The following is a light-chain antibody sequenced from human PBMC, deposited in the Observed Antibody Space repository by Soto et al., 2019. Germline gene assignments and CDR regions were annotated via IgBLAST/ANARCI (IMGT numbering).Light chain of an antibody. V-gene: IGKV3-15*01. J-gene: IGKJ4*01. Sequence: EIAMTQSPATLSVSPGERATLSCRASQSVNSNLAWYQQQPGQAPRLLIYGASTRATGIPARFSGSGSGTEFTVTISSLQSEDFAVYYCQQYNNLPLTFGGGTKVEIK. CDR1: QSVNSN. CDR3: QQYNNLPLT. CDR2: GAS.